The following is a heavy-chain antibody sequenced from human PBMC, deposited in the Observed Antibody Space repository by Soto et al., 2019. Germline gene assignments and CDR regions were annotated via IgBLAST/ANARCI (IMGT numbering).Heavy chain of an antibody. CDR2: IFYSGST. J-gene: IGHJ2*01. CDR1: GGSISSYY. Sequence: PSETLSLTCTVSGGSISSYYWSWIRQPPGKGLEWIGYIFYSGSTNYNPSLKSRVIMSVDTSKNQFSLKLSSVTAADTAVYYCARGTGWTHWYFDLWGRGTLVTVSS. V-gene: IGHV4-59*01. CDR3: ARGTGWTHWYFDL. D-gene: IGHD7-27*01.